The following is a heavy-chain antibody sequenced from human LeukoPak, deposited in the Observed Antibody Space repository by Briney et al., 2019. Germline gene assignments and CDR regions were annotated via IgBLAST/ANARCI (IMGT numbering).Heavy chain of an antibody. V-gene: IGHV4-39*07. D-gene: IGHD6-13*01. CDR1: GGSISSSSYY. CDR2: IYYSGST. J-gene: IGHJ1*01. Sequence: PSETLSLTCTVSGGSISSSSYYWGWIRQPPGKGLEWIGSIYYSGSTYYNPSLKSRVTISVDTSKNQFSLKLSSVTAADTAVYYCAGQQQLVPKYFQHWGQGTLVTVSS. CDR3: AGQQQLVPKYFQH.